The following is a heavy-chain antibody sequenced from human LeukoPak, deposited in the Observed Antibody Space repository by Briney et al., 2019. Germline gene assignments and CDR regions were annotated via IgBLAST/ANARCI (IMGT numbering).Heavy chain of an antibody. Sequence: SETLSLTCTVSGGSISSSSYYWGWIRQPPGKGLEWIGSIYYSGSTYYNPSLKSRVTISVDTSKNQFSLKLSSVTAADTAVYYCARGFPVTRGYGYGPIDYWGQGTLVTVSS. CDR3: ARGFPVTRGYGYGPIDY. J-gene: IGHJ4*02. CDR2: IYYSGST. V-gene: IGHV4-39*01. CDR1: GGSISSSSYY. D-gene: IGHD5-18*01.